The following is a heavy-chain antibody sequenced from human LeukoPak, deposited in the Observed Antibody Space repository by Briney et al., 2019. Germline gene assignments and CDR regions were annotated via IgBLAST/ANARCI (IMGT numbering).Heavy chain of an antibody. Sequence: GESLKISCRASGYSFTSSWIGWARQMPGKGLEWMAIINPGDSDTRYSPSFQGQVTISADKSISTAYLQWSSLKASDTAMYYCARWYDSSGSLDYWGQGTLVTVSS. CDR1: GYSFTSSW. CDR2: INPGDSDT. J-gene: IGHJ4*02. D-gene: IGHD3-22*01. CDR3: ARWYDSSGSLDY. V-gene: IGHV5-51*01.